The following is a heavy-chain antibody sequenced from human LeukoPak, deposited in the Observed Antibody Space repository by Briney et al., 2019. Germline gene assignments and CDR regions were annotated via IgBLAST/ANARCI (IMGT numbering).Heavy chain of an antibody. CDR1: GFTFSNYA. D-gene: IGHD1-14*01. J-gene: IGHJ4*02. Sequence: GGSLRLSCAASGFTFSNYAMNWVRQAPGKGLEWVAVISFDGTKEYYADSVQGRFNISRDNSRNTLYLQMNFLSGEDTAMFYCARSKLASGRKFDYWGQGALVTVSS. V-gene: IGHV3-30*04. CDR3: ARSKLASGRKFDY. CDR2: ISFDGTKE.